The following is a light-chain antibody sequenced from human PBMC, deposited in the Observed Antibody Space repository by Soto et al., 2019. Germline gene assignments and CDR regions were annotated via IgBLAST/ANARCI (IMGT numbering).Light chain of an antibody. Sequence: QSVLTQPPSASGTPGQRVTISCSRSSSNIGSNYVYWYQQLPGTAPKLLIYRNDQRPSGVPDRFSGSKSGTSASLAISGPRSEDEAYYYCAAWDDSLSGRVFGGGTKLTVL. V-gene: IGLV1-47*01. CDR3: AAWDDSLSGRV. J-gene: IGLJ3*02. CDR1: SSNIGSNY. CDR2: RND.